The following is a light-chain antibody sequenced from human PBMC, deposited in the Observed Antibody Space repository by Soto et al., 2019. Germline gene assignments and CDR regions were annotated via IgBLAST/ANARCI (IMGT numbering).Light chain of an antibody. Sequence: DIQMTQSPSSLSASVGDRVTITCRASQSISSYLNWYQHKPGKAPNVLIYATSNLQTGVPSRFSGAGSGTQFTLIISGLQPEDSATYYCQQSYNIPLTFGGGTKVDIK. J-gene: IGKJ4*01. CDR1: QSISSY. CDR2: ATS. CDR3: QQSYNIPLT. V-gene: IGKV1-39*01.